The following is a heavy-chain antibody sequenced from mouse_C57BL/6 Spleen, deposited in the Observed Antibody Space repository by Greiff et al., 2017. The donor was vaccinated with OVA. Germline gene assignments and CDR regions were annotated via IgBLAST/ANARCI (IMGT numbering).Heavy chain of an antibody. D-gene: IGHD1-1*01. J-gene: IGHJ1*03. CDR1: GYAFSSSW. V-gene: IGHV1-82*01. CDR3: AREALRVYGSSPYWYFDV. CDR2: IYPGDGDT. Sequence: VQLQQSGPELVKPGASVKISCKASGYAFSSSWMNWVKQRPGKGLEWIGRIYPGDGDTNYNGKFKGKATMTADKSSSTAYMQLSSLTSEASAVXFCAREALRVYGSSPYWYFDVWGTGTTVTVSS.